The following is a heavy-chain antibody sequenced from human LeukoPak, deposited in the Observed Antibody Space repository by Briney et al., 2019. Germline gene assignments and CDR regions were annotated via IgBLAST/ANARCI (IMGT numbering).Heavy chain of an antibody. Sequence: SQALSLTCTVSGGSLSSGSYYWSSIRQPAGTGLEWLGRIYTSGSTNYTPSPKSRVTISVDTSKNQFSLKLSPVTAADTAVYYCARDPDCSSTSCYFPKYYYYYGMDVWGQGTTVTVSS. CDR2: IYTSGST. J-gene: IGHJ6*02. D-gene: IGHD2-2*01. CDR1: GGSLSSGSYY. CDR3: ARDPDCSSTSCYFPKYYYYYGMDV. V-gene: IGHV4-61*02.